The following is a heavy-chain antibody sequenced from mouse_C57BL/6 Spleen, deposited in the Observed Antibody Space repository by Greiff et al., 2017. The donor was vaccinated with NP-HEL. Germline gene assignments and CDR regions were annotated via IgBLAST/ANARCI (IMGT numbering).Heavy chain of an antibody. CDR1: GYTFTSYG. Sequence: VQRVESGAELARPGASVKLSCKASGYTFTSYGISWVKQRTGQGLEWIGEIYPRSGNTYYNEKFKGKATLTADKSSSTAYMELRSLTSEDSAVYFCARYYDYEGVYYAMDYWGQGTSVTVSS. CDR3: ARYYDYEGVYYAMDY. V-gene: IGHV1-81*01. D-gene: IGHD2-4*01. J-gene: IGHJ4*01. CDR2: IYPRSGNT.